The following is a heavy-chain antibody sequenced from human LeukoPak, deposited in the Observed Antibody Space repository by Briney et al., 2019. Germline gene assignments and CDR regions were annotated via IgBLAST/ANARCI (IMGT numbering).Heavy chain of an antibody. CDR2: IYRSGST. Sequence: PSGTLSLTCAVSGGSISSSNWWSWVRQPPGKGLEWIGEIYRSGSTNYNPSLKSRVTISVDKSKNQFSLKLSSVTAADTAVYYCARDPITMVRAEHYFDYWGQGTLVTVSS. CDR1: GGSISSSNW. CDR3: ARDPITMVRAEHYFDY. J-gene: IGHJ4*02. V-gene: IGHV4-4*02. D-gene: IGHD3-10*01.